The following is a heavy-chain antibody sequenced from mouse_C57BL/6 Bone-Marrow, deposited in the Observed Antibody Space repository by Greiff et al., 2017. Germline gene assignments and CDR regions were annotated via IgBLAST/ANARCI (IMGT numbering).Heavy chain of an antibody. Sequence: VKLQQPGAELVRPGSSVKLSCKASGYTFTSYWMHWVKQRPIQGLEWIGNIDPSDSETHYNQKFKDKATLTVDKSSITAYMQLSSLTSEDSAVYYCARKGYFEVWGTGTTVTVSS. J-gene: IGHJ1*03. V-gene: IGHV1-52*01. CDR3: ARKGYFEV. CDR2: IDPSDSET. CDR1: GYTFTSYW.